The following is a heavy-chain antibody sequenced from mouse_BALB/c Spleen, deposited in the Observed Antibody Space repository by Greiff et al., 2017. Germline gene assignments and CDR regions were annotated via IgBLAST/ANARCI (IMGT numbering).Heavy chain of an antibody. J-gene: IGHJ2*01. Sequence: VQLQQSGPELVKPGASVKVSCKASGYAFTSYNMYWVKQRPEQGLEWIGRIDPANGNTKYDPKFQGKATITADTSSNTAYLQLSSLTSEDTAVYYCATTTTGGYFDYWGQGTTLTVSS. V-gene: IGHV14-3*02. CDR2: IDPANGNT. CDR3: ATTTTGGYFDY. D-gene: IGHD1-1*01. CDR1: GYAFTSYN.